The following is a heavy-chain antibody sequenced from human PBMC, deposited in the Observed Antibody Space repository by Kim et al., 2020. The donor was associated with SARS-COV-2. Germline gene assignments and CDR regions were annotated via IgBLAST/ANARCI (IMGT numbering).Heavy chain of an antibody. Sequence: TASLKDRVPISVDTSKSQFSLKLSSVTAADTAVYFCARRIAVAGHWYFDLWGRGTLVTVSS. V-gene: IGHV4-39*01. CDR3: ARRIAVAGHWYFDL. J-gene: IGHJ2*01. D-gene: IGHD6-19*01.